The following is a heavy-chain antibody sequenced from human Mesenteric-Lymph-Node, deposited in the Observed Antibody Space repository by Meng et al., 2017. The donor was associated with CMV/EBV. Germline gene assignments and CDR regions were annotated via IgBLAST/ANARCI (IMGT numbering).Heavy chain of an antibody. CDR3: ARAGYCGGDCYSGRDGWFDP. CDR2: IYYSGST. J-gene: IGHJ5*02. V-gene: IGHV4-30-4*08. D-gene: IGHD2-21*01. Sequence: GVYYWSWIRQPPGKGLEWIGYIYYSGSTYYNPSLKSRVTISVDTSKNQFSLKLSSVTAADTAVYYCARAGYCGGDCYSGRDGWFDPWGQGTLVTVSS. CDR1: GVYY.